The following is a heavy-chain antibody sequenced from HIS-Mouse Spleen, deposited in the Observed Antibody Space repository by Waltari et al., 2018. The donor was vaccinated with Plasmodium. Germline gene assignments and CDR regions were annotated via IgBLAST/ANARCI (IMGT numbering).Heavy chain of an antibody. CDR3: ARAYYDFWSGYRFDY. CDR1: GGSFSGYY. CDR2: INHSGST. Sequence: QVQLQQWGAGLLKPSETLSLTCAVYGGSFSGYYWSWIRQPPGKGLEWIGEINHSGSTNYNPSLKSRVTISVDTSKIQFSLKLSSVTAADTAVYYCARAYYDFWSGYRFDYWGQGTLVTVSS. D-gene: IGHD3-3*01. J-gene: IGHJ4*02. V-gene: IGHV4-34*01.